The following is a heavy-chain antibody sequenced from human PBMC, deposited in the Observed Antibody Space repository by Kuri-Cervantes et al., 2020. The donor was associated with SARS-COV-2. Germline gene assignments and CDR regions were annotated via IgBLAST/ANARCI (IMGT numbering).Heavy chain of an antibody. CDR1: GYTFTSYG. CDR2: IIPIFGTA. J-gene: IGHJ4*02. CDR3: ARDSRSGWDTYYYDSSGAKFDY. V-gene: IGHV1-69*06. Sequence: SVKVSCKASGYTFTSYGISWVRQAPGQGLEWMGGIIPIFGTANYAQKLQGRVTITADKSTSTAYMELSSLRSEDTAVYYCARDSRSGWDTYYYDSSGAKFDYWGQGTLVTVSS. D-gene: IGHD3-22*01.